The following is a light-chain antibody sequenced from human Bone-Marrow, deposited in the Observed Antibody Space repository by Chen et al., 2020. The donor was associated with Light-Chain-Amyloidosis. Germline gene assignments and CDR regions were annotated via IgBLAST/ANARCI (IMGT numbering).Light chain of an antibody. J-gene: IGLJ1*01. Sequence: QFALTQPASVSRSPGQSITISCTGTSSDVGGDNHVSWYQQHPDKAPKLMIYEVTNPPSWVPDRFSGSKSDNTASLTISGLQTEDEADYFCSSYTITNTLVFGSGTRVTVL. V-gene: IGLV2-14*01. CDR2: EVT. CDR3: SSYTITNTLV. CDR1: SSDVGGDNH.